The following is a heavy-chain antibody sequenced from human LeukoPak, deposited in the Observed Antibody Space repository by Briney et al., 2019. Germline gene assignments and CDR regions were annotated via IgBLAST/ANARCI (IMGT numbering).Heavy chain of an antibody. J-gene: IGHJ3*01. D-gene: IGHD2-2*03. V-gene: IGHV5-51*01. CDR1: GYSFSDYW. Sequence: RGESLKISCKASGYSFSDYWIGWVRHMPGKGLEWMTIIYPDDSETRYSPSLQGQVTISADKSTNTAYLQWISLKASDTGVYYCARQRGYRMTKDGFDVWGQGTMVTVSS. CDR2: IYPDDSET. CDR3: ARQRGYRMTKDGFDV.